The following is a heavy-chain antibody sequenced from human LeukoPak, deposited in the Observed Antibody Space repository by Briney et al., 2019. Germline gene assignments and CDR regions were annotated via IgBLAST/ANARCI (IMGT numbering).Heavy chain of an antibody. J-gene: IGHJ6*03. D-gene: IGHD5-12*01. CDR1: GFTFSDYY. CDR2: ISSSGSTI. CDR3: ARVRGYSGYDVYYYYYYMDV. V-gene: IGHV3-11*01. Sequence: GGSLRLSCAASGFTFSDYYMSWIRQAPGKGLEWVSYISSSGSTIYYADSVKGRFTISRDNAKNSLYLQMNSLRAEDTAVYYCARVRGYSGYDVYYYYYYMDVWGKGTTDTVSS.